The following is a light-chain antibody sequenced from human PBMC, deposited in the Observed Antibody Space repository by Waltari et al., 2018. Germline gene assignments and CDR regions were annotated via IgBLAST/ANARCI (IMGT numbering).Light chain of an antibody. CDR3: QTWGTCIWV. CDR2: LNSDGSH. J-gene: IGLJ3*02. V-gene: IGLV4-69*01. CDR1: SGHSSSA. Sequence: QLVLTQSPSASASLGASVKLTCTLSSGHSSSAIAWHQQQPEKGPRYLMKLNSDGSHTKGDGIPYRFSGSSSGAERYLTISSLQSEDEADYYCQTWGTCIWVFGGGTKLTVL.